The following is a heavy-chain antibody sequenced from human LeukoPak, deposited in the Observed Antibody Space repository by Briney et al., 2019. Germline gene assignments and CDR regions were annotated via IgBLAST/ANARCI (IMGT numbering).Heavy chain of an antibody. CDR3: AKDLGYVWGSYRHFDY. Sequence: PGGSLRLSCAASGFTFSSYAMSWVRQAPGKGLEWVSAISGSGGSTYYADSVKGRFTISRDNSKNTLYLQMNSLRAEDTAVYYCAKDLGYVWGSYRHFDYWGQGTLVTVSS. J-gene: IGHJ4*02. CDR1: GFTFSSYA. V-gene: IGHV3-23*01. D-gene: IGHD3-16*02. CDR2: ISGSGGST.